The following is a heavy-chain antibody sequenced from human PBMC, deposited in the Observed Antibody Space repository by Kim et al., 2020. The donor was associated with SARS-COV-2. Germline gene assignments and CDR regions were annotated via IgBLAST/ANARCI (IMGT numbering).Heavy chain of an antibody. CDR1: GFTFSSYG. V-gene: IGHV3-33*01. CDR2: IWYDGSNK. D-gene: IGHD3-3*01. J-gene: IGHJ6*02. CDR3: AREGVVSRGREGTYYDFWSGQNQGYYYYGMDV. Sequence: GGSLRLSCAASGFTFSSYGMHWVRQAPGKGLEWVAVIWYDGSNKYYADSVKGRFTISRDNSKNTLYLQMNSLRAEDTAVYYCAREGVVSRGREGTYYDFWSGQNQGYYYYGMDVWGQGTTVTVSS.